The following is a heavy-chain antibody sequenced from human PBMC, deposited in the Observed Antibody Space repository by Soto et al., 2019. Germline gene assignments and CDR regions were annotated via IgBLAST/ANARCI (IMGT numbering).Heavy chain of an antibody. D-gene: IGHD6-6*01. Sequence: QVQLQSSGPGLVKPSQTLSLTCTVSGGSISRGGFYWSWIRQHPGKGLEWLGYTYYSGTTSYNPSLESRVKISEDTSTNQFSLTLSSVTAADTAVYYCARRTREYTSYGMDVWGQGTTVTVSS. CDR3: ARRTREYTSYGMDV. J-gene: IGHJ6*02. V-gene: IGHV4-31*03. CDR2: TYYSGTT. CDR1: GGSISRGGFY.